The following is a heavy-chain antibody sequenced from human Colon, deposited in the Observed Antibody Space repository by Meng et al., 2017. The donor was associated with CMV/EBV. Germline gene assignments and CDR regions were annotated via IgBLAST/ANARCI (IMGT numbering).Heavy chain of an antibody. CDR2: IYIGGTTT. Sequence: GGSLRLSCAVFGFPVSANYMAWFRQAPGKGLEWVSIIYIGGTTTLYADSVRGRFSISTDNSKNTLYLQMSSLRDEDTAVYYCAREGYFRGFENWGQGTLVTVSS. V-gene: IGHV3-53*01. D-gene: IGHD1-1*01. J-gene: IGHJ1*01. CDR1: GFPVSANY. CDR3: AREGYFRGFEN.